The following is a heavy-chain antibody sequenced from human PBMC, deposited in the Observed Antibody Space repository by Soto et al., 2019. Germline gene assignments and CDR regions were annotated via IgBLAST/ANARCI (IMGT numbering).Heavy chain of an antibody. CDR2: TYTSGTT. V-gene: IGHV4-4*07. Sequence: PSETLSLTCTVSGGSVSSNYWSWIRQSAGEGLEWIGRTYTSGTTDYNPSLKSRVTMSVDTSKNQFSLKLSSVTAADTAVYYCARDVVVAAHNWFDPWGQGTLVTVSS. CDR1: GGSVSSNY. J-gene: IGHJ5*02. CDR3: ARDVVVAAHNWFDP. D-gene: IGHD2-15*01.